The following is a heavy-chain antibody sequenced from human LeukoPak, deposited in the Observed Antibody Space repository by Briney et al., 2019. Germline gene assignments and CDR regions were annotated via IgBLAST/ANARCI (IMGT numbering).Heavy chain of an antibody. D-gene: IGHD4-17*01. CDR3: ARGDGYGDR. V-gene: IGHV3-30*04. Sequence: GGSLRLSCAASRFTFSSYAMHWVRQAPGKGLEWVAVISYDGSNKYYADSVKGRFTISRDNSKNTLYLQMNSLRAEDTAVYYCARGDGYGDRWGQGTLVTVSS. CDR1: RFTFSSYA. CDR2: ISYDGSNK. J-gene: IGHJ4*02.